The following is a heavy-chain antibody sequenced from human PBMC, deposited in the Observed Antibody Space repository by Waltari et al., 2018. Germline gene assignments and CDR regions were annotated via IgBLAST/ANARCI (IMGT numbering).Heavy chain of an antibody. V-gene: IGHV4-38-2*01. J-gene: IGHJ3*02. CDR3: ARYVEAFDI. Sequence: QVQLQESGPGLVKPSETLSLTCAVSGYSISSGYYWGWIRQPPGKGLEWIGSIYHSGSTYYNPSLKSRVTISVDTSKNQFSLKLSSVTAADTAVYYCARYVEAFDIWGQGTMVTVSS. CDR1: GYSISSGYY. CDR2: IYHSGST. D-gene: IGHD2-15*01.